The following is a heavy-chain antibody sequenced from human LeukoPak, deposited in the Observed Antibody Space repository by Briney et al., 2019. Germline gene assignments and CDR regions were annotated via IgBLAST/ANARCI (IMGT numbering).Heavy chain of an antibody. CDR1: GGSFSSGGYY. D-gene: IGHD3-3*01. J-gene: IGHJ4*01. CDR2: IYYSGST. CDR3: AGRHRDYDFWTNYFDY. Sequence: SETLSLTCTVSGGSFSSGGYYWSWIRQPPGKGLEWIGYIYYSGSTNYNPSLKSRVTISVDTSKNQFSLKLSSVTAVDTAVYYCAGRHRDYDFWTNYFDYWGQGTLVTVSS. V-gene: IGHV4-61*08.